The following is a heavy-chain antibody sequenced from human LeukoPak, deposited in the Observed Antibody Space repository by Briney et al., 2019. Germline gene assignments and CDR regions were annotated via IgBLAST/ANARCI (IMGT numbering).Heavy chain of an antibody. D-gene: IGHD3-10*02. CDR1: GFTFSTYG. CDR3: AELGITMIGGV. CDR2: IGGNGDGT. Sequence: GGSLRLSCAASGFTFSTYGMSWVRQAPGKGLEWVPTIGGNGDGTRYADSVKGRFTISRDNSKNTVYLQMNNLRAEDTAVYYCAELGITMIGGVWGKGTTVTISS. J-gene: IGHJ6*04. V-gene: IGHV3-23*01.